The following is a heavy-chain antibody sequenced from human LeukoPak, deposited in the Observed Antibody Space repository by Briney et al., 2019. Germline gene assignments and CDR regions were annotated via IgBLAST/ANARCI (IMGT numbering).Heavy chain of an antibody. CDR3: ASLRDILTGPKGYFDL. D-gene: IGHD3-9*01. CDR1: GGSISSYY. V-gene: IGHV4-59*01. CDR2: IYYSGST. Sequence: SETLSLTCTVSGGSISSYYWSWIRQPPGKGLEWIGYIYYSGSTNYNPSLKSRVTISVDTSKNQFSLKLSSVTDADTAVYYCASLRDILTGPKGYFDLWGRGTLVTVSS. J-gene: IGHJ2*01.